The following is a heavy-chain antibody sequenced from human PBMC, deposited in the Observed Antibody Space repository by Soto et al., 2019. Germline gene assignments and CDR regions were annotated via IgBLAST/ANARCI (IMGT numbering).Heavy chain of an antibody. CDR2: IIAIFGTT. J-gene: IGHJ6*02. Sequence: QVQLVQSGAEVKKPGSSVKVSCKASGGTFSSYAIRWVRQAPGQGLEWMGGIIAIFGTTNYSQKFQGRVTITADATTTTAYMELRSLRTEETAVYYWARWTGGPRTYAYYYYGMDFWGQGTTVTVSS. D-gene: IGHD3-16*01. CDR3: ARWTGGPRTYAYYYYGMDF. V-gene: IGHV1-69*01. CDR1: GGTFSSYA.